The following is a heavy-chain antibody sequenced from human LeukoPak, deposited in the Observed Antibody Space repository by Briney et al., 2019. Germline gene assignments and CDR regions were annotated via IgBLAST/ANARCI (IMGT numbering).Heavy chain of an antibody. Sequence: SVKVSCKASGGTFSSYAISWVRQAPGQGLEWMGRIIPILGIANYAQKFQGRVTITADKSTSTAYMELSSLRSGDTAVYYCATRLDRTNNWFDPWGQGTLVTVSS. J-gene: IGHJ5*02. CDR2: IIPILGIA. V-gene: IGHV1-69*04. D-gene: IGHD6-19*01. CDR1: GGTFSSYA. CDR3: ATRLDRTNNWFDP.